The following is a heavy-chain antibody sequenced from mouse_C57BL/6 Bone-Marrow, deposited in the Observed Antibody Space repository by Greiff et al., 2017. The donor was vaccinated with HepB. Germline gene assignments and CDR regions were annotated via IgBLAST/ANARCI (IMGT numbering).Heavy chain of an antibody. D-gene: IGHD1-1*01. CDR1: GFNIKDDY. J-gene: IGHJ1*03. Sequence: EVQLQQSGAELVRPGASVKLSCTASGFNIKDDYMHWVKQRPEQGLEWIGWIDPENGDTEYASKFQGKATITADTSSNTAYLQLSSLTSEDTAVYYCTFYYYGSRGDFEVWGTGTTVTVSS. CDR3: TFYYYGSRGDFEV. CDR2: IDPENGDT. V-gene: IGHV14-4*01.